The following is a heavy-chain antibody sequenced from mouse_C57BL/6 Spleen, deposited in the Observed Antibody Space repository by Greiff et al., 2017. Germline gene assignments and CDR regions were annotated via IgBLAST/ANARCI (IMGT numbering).Heavy chain of an antibody. D-gene: IGHD2-2*01. CDR1: GYTFTSYW. V-gene: IGHV1-7*01. J-gene: IGHJ3*01. CDR2: INPSSGYT. Sequence: VQLQESGAELAKPGASVKLSCKASGYTFTSYWMHWVKQRPGQGLEWIGYINPSSGYTKYNQKFKDKATLTADKSSSTAYMQLSSLTYEYSSVYYCATTMVTTEFAYWGQGTLVTVSA. CDR3: ATTMVTTEFAY.